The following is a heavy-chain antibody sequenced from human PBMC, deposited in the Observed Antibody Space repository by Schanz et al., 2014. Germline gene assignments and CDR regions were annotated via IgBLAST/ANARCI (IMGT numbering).Heavy chain of an antibody. Sequence: QLQLQESGPGLVKPSETLSLTCTVSGGSISSSSYYWGWIRQPPGKGLEWIGSIYYSGSTYYNPSLKSRATISVDTSKTQFSLKLSSVTAADTAVYYCARHSGYYYYYGMDVWGQGTTVTVSS. V-gene: IGHV4-39*01. CDR3: ARHSGYYYYYGMDV. CDR1: GGSISSSSYY. CDR2: IYYSGST. J-gene: IGHJ6*02.